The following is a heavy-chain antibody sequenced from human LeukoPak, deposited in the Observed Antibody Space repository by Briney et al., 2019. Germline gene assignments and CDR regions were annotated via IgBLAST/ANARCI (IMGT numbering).Heavy chain of an antibody. D-gene: IGHD3-10*01. CDR3: ATVYGSGSRYFAY. CDR1: GYSISSGYY. J-gene: IGHJ4*02. V-gene: IGHV4-38-2*01. CDR2: ISHSAIT. Sequence: SESLSPICAVSGYSISSGYYGGWIRQPPRKGLEWIGGISHSAITYHNPSLKSRVTISIDTSQNQFSLKLSSVTAADTAVYYCATVYGSGSRYFAYWGQGALVTVSS.